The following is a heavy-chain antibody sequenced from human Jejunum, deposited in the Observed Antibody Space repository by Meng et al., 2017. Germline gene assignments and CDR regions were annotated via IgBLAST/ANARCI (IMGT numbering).Heavy chain of an antibody. J-gene: IGHJ4*02. D-gene: IGHD6-19*01. V-gene: IGHV3-23*01. CDR1: GFTFSSYA. CDR3: AKIKRGEEQWQVHGYLDV. CDR2: LSVSGTST. Sequence: GGSLRLSCAASGFTFSSYAMSWVRQAPGKGLEWVSSLSVSGTSTYYADPVKGRFTISRDNSKNTLYLQMNRLRAEDTAVYYCAKIKRGEEQWQVHGYLDVWGQGTKVTVSS.